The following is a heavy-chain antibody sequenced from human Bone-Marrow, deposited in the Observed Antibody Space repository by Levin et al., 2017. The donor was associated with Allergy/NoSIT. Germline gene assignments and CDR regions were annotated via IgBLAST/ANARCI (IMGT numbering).Heavy chain of an antibody. D-gene: IGHD6-13*01. Sequence: PSETLSLTCTVSGGSISSYYWSWIRQPPGKGLEWIGYIYYSGSTNYNPSLKSRVTISVDTSKNQFSLKLSSVTAADTAVYYCARDRVAAAGSAVTPYYYYYYMDVWGKGTTVTVSS. CDR3: ARDRVAAAGSAVTPYYYYYYMDV. V-gene: IGHV4-59*01. J-gene: IGHJ6*03. CDR2: IYYSGST. CDR1: GGSISSYY.